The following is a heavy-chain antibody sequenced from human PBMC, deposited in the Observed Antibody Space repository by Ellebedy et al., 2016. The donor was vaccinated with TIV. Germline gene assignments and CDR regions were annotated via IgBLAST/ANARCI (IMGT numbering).Heavy chain of an antibody. V-gene: IGHV3-15*01. D-gene: IGHD6-13*01. CDR2: IKGKADGGTT. CDR3: TLDSAIAAATQDY. J-gene: IGHJ4*02. Sequence: GESLKISCVASGFSFINAWMSWVRQAPGKGLEWVGSIKGKADGGTTDYAAPVKGRFTISRDDSKNTLYLQMNSLKSEDTAVFYCTLDSAIAAATQDYWGQGTLVTVSS. CDR1: GFSFINAW.